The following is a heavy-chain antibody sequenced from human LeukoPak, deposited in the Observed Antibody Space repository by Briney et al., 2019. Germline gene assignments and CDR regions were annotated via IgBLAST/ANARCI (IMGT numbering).Heavy chain of an antibody. J-gene: IGHJ3*02. V-gene: IGHV3-21*01. D-gene: IGHD3-3*01. Sequence: PGGSLRLSCAASGFTFSSYSMNWVRQAPGKGLEWVSSISSSSSYIYYADSVKGRFTISRDNAKNSLYLQMNSLRAEDTAVYYCARDLHYDFWRPGYAFDIWGQGTMVTVSS. CDR2: ISSSSSYI. CDR3: ARDLHYDFWRPGYAFDI. CDR1: GFTFSSYS.